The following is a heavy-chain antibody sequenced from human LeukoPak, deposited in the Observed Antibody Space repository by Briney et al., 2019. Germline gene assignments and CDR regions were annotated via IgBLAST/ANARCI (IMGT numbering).Heavy chain of an antibody. D-gene: IGHD3-10*01. CDR3: ARESLYSGSASSDLDY. CDR1: GFTFSSYT. CDR2: ISASSGYI. V-gene: IGHV3-21*01. Sequence: AGDSLRLSCAASGFTFSSYTMDWVRQAPGKGLEWVSSISASSGYIYYAGSMKGRFTISRDNAENSLHLQMNSLRAEDTALYYCARESLYSGSASSDLDYWGQGTLVTVSS. J-gene: IGHJ4*02.